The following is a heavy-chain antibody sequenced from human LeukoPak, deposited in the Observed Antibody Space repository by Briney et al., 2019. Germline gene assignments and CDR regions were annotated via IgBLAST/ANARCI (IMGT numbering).Heavy chain of an antibody. Sequence: ASVKVSCKASGYTFTDYYMHWVRQAPGQGLEWMGWINPNSGGTNYAQKFQGRVTMSRDTSTSAAYMELSRLRSDDTAVYYCARGDGQYYYDRNWFDPWGQGTLVTVSS. CDR3: ARGDGQYYYDRNWFDP. D-gene: IGHD3-22*01. J-gene: IGHJ5*02. CDR2: INPNSGGT. V-gene: IGHV1-2*02. CDR1: GYTFTDYY.